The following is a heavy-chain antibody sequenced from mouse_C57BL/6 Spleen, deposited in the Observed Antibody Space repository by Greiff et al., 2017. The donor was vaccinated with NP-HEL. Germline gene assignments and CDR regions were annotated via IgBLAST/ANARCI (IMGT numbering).Heavy chain of an antibody. CDR3: ARPATMVTTRAMDY. Sequence: EVQLVESGGDLVKPGGSLKLSCAASGFTFSSYGLSWVRQTPDKRLEWVATISSGGSYTYYPDSVKGRFTISRDNAKNTLYLQMSSLKSEDTAMYYCARPATMVTTRAMDYWGQGTSVTVSS. CDR1: GFTFSSYG. V-gene: IGHV5-6*01. CDR2: ISSGGSYT. J-gene: IGHJ4*01. D-gene: IGHD2-1*01.